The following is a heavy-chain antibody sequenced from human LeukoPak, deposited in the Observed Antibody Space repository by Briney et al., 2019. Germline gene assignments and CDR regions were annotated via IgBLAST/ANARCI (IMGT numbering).Heavy chain of an antibody. CDR2: IWYDGSKR. Sequence: GGSLRLSCAASGFTFSSHGMHWVRQAPGKGLEWVAVIWYDGSKRYYADSAKGRFTISRDDSKNTLYLQMNSLRDEDTAVYYCARDPASSFDYWGQGTLVTVSS. CDR3: ARDPASSFDY. V-gene: IGHV3-33*01. D-gene: IGHD2-15*01. CDR1: GFTFSSHG. J-gene: IGHJ4*02.